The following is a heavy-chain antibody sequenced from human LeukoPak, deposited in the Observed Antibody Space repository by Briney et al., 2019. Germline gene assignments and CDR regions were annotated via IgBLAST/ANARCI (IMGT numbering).Heavy chain of an antibody. CDR3: ARGYYDILTGYYGPKNTFYGMDV. CDR2: IYHSGST. V-gene: IGHV4-30-2*01. J-gene: IGHJ6*02. CDR1: GGSISSGGYS. Sequence: PSETLSLTCTVSGGSISSGGYSWSWLRQPPGKGLEWIGYIYHSGSTYYNPSLKSRVTISVDRSKNQFSLKLSSVTAADTAVYYCARGYYDILTGYYGPKNTFYGMDVWGQGTTVTVSS. D-gene: IGHD3-9*01.